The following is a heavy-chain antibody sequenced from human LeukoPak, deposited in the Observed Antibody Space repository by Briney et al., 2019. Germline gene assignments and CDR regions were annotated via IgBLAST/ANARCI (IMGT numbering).Heavy chain of an antibody. CDR3: AREGDGYNYAFDI. Sequence: SETLSLTCTVSGGSISSYYWSWIRQPPGKGLEWIGYISYSGSTNYNPSLKSRVTISVDTSKNQFSLKLSSVTAADTAVYYCAREGDGYNYAFDIWGQGTMVTVSS. CDR2: ISYSGST. J-gene: IGHJ3*02. CDR1: GGSISSYY. D-gene: IGHD5-24*01. V-gene: IGHV4-59*01.